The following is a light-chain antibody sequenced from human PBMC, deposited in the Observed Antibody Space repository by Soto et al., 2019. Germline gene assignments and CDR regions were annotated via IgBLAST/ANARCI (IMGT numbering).Light chain of an antibody. V-gene: IGKV1-39*01. Sequence: DIQMTQSPSSLSASVGDRVTITCRASQSISSYLNWYQQKPGKAPKLLIYAASSLQSGVPSTFSGSGSGTDFTLTISSLQTEDFATYYCQQGYSTRRSFGQGTKLEIK. CDR3: QQGYSTRRS. CDR1: QSISSY. J-gene: IGKJ2*01. CDR2: AAS.